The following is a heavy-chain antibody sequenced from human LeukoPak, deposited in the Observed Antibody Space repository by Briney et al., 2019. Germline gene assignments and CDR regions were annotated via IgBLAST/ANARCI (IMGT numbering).Heavy chain of an antibody. D-gene: IGHD3-22*01. CDR2: ISSSSSTI. CDR3: ASSAGDSSWVGDAFDI. V-gene: IGHV3-48*01. CDR1: GFTFSSYS. Sequence: GGSLRLSCAASGFTFSSYSMNWVRQAPGKGLEWVSYISSSSSTIYYADSVKGRFTISRDNAKNSLYLQMNSLRAEDTAVYYCASSAGDSSWVGDAFDIWGQGTMVTVS. J-gene: IGHJ3*02.